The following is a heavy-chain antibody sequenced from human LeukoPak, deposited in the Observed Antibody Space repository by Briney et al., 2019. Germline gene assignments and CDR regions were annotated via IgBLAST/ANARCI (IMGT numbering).Heavy chain of an antibody. CDR3: ARVGVGATYYFDY. J-gene: IGHJ4*02. CDR2: IYYSGST. Sequence: SETLSLTCTVTGGSISSYYWSWIRQPPGKGLEWIGYIYYSGSTDYNPSLKSRVTMSADTSNNQLSLKLSSVTAADTAVYYCARVGVGATYYFDYWGQGTLVTVSS. D-gene: IGHD1-26*01. V-gene: IGHV4-59*12. CDR1: GGSISSYY.